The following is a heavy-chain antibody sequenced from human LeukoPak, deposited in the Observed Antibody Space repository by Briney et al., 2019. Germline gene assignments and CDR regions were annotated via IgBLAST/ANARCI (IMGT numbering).Heavy chain of an antibody. D-gene: IGHD2/OR15-2a*01. CDR3: ARCGSNNRGYHYMDD. Sequence: PSETLSLTCSVSGDSISSTSYYWSWIRQPPGKGLEWIGYTHYSGSTNYNPSLKSRVTISVDTSKNQFSLTVNSVTAADTAVYYCARCGSNNRGYHYMDDWGKGTTVTVSS. CDR2: THYSGST. J-gene: IGHJ6*03. V-gene: IGHV4-61*01. CDR1: GDSISSTSYY.